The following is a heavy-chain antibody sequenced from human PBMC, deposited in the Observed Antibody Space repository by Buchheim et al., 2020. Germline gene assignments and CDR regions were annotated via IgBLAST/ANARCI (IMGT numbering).Heavy chain of an antibody. J-gene: IGHJ4*02. CDR3: ARGRYCSSTSCYTAPTYY. D-gene: IGHD2-2*02. CDR2: IKQDGSEK. Sequence: VQLVESGGGVVQPGRSLRLSCAASGFTFSSYWMSWVRQAPGKGLEWVANIKQDGSEKYYVDSVKGRFTISRDNAKNSLYLQMNSLRPEDTAVYYCARGRYCSSTSCYTAPTYYWGQGTL. V-gene: IGHV3-7*01. CDR1: GFTFSSYW.